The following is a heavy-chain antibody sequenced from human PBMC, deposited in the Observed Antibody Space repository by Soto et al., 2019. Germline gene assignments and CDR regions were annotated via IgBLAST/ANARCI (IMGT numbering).Heavy chain of an antibody. CDR1: LFIVSDNY. D-gene: IGHD4-17*01. J-gene: IGHJ4*02. Sequence: EVRLVQSGGGLVQPGGSLRLSCAASLFIVSDNYMSWVRQAPGKGLEWVSLIYSGGGTDYAESVKGRFTISRDNSKNTLYLQMNNLKADDTGIYYCATRMTTAPYWGQGTVVTVSS. V-gene: IGHV3-66*01. CDR3: ATRMTTAPY. CDR2: IYSGGGT.